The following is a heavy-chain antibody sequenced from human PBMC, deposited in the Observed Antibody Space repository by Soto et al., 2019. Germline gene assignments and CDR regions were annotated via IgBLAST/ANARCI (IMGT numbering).Heavy chain of an antibody. CDR1: GFPFSSRA. V-gene: IGHV3-23*01. D-gene: IGHD1-1*01. CDR2: ISGSGTIT. J-gene: IGHJ4*02. CDR3: ATIWTITCQCFDY. Sequence: PGGSLRLSCAASGFPFSSRAMSWVRQAPGKGLEWVSAISGSGTITYYADSVEGRFTISRDTSKNTLYLQMNSLRAEDTAVYYCATIWTITCQCFDYWGQGTVVTVSS.